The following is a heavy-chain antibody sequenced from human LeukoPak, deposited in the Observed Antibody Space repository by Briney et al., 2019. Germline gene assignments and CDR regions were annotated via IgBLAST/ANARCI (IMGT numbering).Heavy chain of an antibody. CDR3: ARDQRVLRFLEWLPHP. J-gene: IGHJ5*02. CDR2: INPNSGGT. Sequence: GASVKVSCKASGYTLTGYYMHWVRQAPGQGLEWMGWINPNSGGTNYAQKFQGRVTMTRDTSISTAYMELSRLRSDDTAVYYCARDQRVLRFLEWLPHPWGQGTLVTVSS. V-gene: IGHV1-2*02. CDR1: GYTLTGYY. D-gene: IGHD3-3*01.